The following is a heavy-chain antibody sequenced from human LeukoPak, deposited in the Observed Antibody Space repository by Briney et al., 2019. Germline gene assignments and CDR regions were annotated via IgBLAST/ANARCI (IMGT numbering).Heavy chain of an antibody. CDR2: ISGSSTTT. V-gene: IGHV3-48*02. Sequence: GGPLRLSCVGSGFTLSRYSINWVRQAPGKGLEWVSYISGSSTTTYYADSVKGRFTISRDNAKNSLYLQMNSLRDEDTAVYYCARVPFAFDIWGQGTMVTISS. CDR3: ARVPFAFDI. CDR1: GFTLSRYS. J-gene: IGHJ3*02.